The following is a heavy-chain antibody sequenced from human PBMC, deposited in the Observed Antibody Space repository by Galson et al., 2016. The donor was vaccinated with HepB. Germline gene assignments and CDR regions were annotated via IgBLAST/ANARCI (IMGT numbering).Heavy chain of an antibody. CDR2: ISPHSGNT. D-gene: IGHD1-26*01. J-gene: IGHJ4*02. CDR3: ARDGRDYPGSYYPPFDN. V-gene: IGHV1-18*01. CDR1: GYTFISFG. Sequence: SVKVSCKASGYTFISFGLSWVRQAPGQGLEWMGWISPHSGNTNYAQKFQGRVTMTTDTATSTAYMDLRSPTFDDTAVYFCARDGRDYPGSYYPPFDNWGQGTLVTVSS.